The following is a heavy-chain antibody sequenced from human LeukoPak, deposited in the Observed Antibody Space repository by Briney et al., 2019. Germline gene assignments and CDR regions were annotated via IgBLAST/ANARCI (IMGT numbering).Heavy chain of an antibody. J-gene: IGHJ3*02. Sequence: PGGSLRLSCAASGFTFSSYVMHWVRQAPGKGLEWVAIISYDGSNEYYADSVKGRFTISRDNAKNSLYLQMNSLRAEDTAVYYCARDQLDDSSGYYSLSGDAFDIWGQGTMVTVSS. CDR1: GFTFSSYV. V-gene: IGHV3-30*04. CDR2: ISYDGSNE. CDR3: ARDQLDDSSGYYSLSGDAFDI. D-gene: IGHD3-22*01.